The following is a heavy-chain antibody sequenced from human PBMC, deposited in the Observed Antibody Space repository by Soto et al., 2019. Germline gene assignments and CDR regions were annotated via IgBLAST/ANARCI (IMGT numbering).Heavy chain of an antibody. V-gene: IGHV3-23*01. CDR2: ISGSGGST. CDR1: GFTFSSYA. J-gene: IGHJ3*02. Sequence: PGGSLRLSCAASGFTFSSYAMSWVRQAPGKGLEWVSAISGSGGSTYYADSVKGRFTISRDNSKNTLYLQMNSLRAEDTAVYYCAKESYCSGGSCSDAFDIWGQGTMVTVSS. CDR3: AKESYCSGGSCSDAFDI. D-gene: IGHD2-15*01.